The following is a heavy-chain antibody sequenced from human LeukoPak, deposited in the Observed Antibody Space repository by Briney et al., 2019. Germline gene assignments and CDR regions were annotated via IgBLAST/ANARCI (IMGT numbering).Heavy chain of an antibody. Sequence: ASVKVSCKASGYTFTSYGISWVRQAPGQGLEWMGWISAYNGNTNYAQKLQGRVTMTTDTSTSTAYMELRSLRSDDTAVYYCARESFEGRYDYVWGSYRWYYFDYWGQGTLITVSS. V-gene: IGHV1-18*01. CDR1: GYTFTSYG. CDR3: ARESFEGRYDYVWGSYRWYYFDY. CDR2: ISAYNGNT. J-gene: IGHJ4*02. D-gene: IGHD3-16*02.